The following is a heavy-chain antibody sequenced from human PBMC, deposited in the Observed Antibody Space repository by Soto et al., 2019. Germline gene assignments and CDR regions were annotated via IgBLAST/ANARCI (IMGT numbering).Heavy chain of an antibody. CDR1: GGSISSGDYY. D-gene: IGHD3-16*01. Sequence: SETLSLTCPVSGGSISSGDYYWSWIRQPPGKGLEWIGYIYYSGSTYYNPSLKSRVTISVDTSKNQFSLKLSSVTAADTAVYYCARGILYVQGFGNWFDPWGQGTLVTVSS. J-gene: IGHJ5*02. CDR3: ARGILYVQGFGNWFDP. V-gene: IGHV4-30-4*01. CDR2: IYYSGST.